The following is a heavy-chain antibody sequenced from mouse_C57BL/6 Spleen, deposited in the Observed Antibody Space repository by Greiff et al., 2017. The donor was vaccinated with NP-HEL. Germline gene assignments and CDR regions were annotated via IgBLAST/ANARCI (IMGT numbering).Heavy chain of an antibody. Sequence: QVQLKQSGAELVRPGTSVKVSCKASGYAFTNYLIEWVKQRPGQGLEWIGVINPGSGGTNYNEKFKGKATLTADKSSSTAYMQLSSLTSEDSAVYFCARSDGNLDYWGQGTTLTVSS. J-gene: IGHJ2*01. CDR2: INPGSGGT. D-gene: IGHD2-1*01. CDR3: ARSDGNLDY. CDR1: GYAFTNYL. V-gene: IGHV1-54*01.